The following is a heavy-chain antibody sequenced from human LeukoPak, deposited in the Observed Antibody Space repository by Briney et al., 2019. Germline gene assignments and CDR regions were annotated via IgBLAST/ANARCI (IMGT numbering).Heavy chain of an antibody. V-gene: IGHV1-3*01. J-gene: IGHJ6*02. Sequence: ASVKVSCKASGYTFTSYAIHWVRQAPGQRLEWMGWISAGNGNTKYSQNFQGRVTITADESTSTAYMELSSLRSEDTAVYYCAGGREAYCSSTSCYLMDVWGQGTTVTVSS. CDR2: ISAGNGNT. CDR3: AGGREAYCSSTSCYLMDV. D-gene: IGHD2-2*01. CDR1: GYTFTSYA.